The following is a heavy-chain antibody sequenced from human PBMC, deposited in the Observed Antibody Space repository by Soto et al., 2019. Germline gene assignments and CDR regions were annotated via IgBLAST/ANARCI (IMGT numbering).Heavy chain of an antibody. CDR3: ARRGEAGGYFDL. V-gene: IGHV1-69*01. CDR2: IIPIFGTA. CDR1: GGTFSSYA. Sequence: QVPLVQSGAEVKKPGSSVKVSCKASGGTFSSYAISWVRQAPGQGLEWMGGIIPIFGTANYAQKFQGRVTITADESTSTAEMELSSLRSEDTAVYYCARRGEAGGYFDLWGRGTLVTVSS. D-gene: IGHD3-16*01. J-gene: IGHJ2*01.